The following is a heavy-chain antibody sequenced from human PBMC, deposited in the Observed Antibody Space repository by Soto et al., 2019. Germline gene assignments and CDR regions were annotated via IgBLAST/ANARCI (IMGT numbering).Heavy chain of an antibody. D-gene: IGHD6-19*01. V-gene: IGHV3-53*01. CDR2: IYGGGTT. Sequence: EVQLVESGGGLIQPGGSLRLSCAASGFAVSSKYMTWVRQAPGKGLEWVSVIYGGGTTYYADSVKGRFTISRDTSKNMLYLQMNSLRAEDTAVYYCVQTTGWPGFDFWGQGTRVTVSS. J-gene: IGHJ4*02. CDR3: VQTTGWPGFDF. CDR1: GFAVSSKY.